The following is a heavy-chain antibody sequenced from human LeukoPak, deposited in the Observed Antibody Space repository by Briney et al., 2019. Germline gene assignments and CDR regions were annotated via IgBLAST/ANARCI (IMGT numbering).Heavy chain of an antibody. V-gene: IGHV3-66*01. CDR3: ARLYYYDRDAFDI. CDR1: GFTVSSNY. J-gene: IGHJ3*02. Sequence: GGSLRLSCAASGFTVSSNYMSWVRQAPGKGLEWVSIIYSGGSTYYADSVKGRFTISRDNSKNTLYLQMNSLRAEDTAVYYCARLYYYDRDAFDIWGQGTMVTVSS. CDR2: IYSGGST. D-gene: IGHD3-22*01.